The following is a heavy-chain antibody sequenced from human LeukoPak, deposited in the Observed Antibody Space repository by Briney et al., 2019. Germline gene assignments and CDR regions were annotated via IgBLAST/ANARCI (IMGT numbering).Heavy chain of an antibody. J-gene: IGHJ4*02. CDR2: IYYSGST. Sequence: SETLSLTCTVSGGSISSYYWSWIRQPPGKGLEWIGYIYYSGSTNYNPSLKSRATISVDTSKNQFSLKLSSVTAADTAVYYCARVMSSSMAGYYFDYWGQGTLVTVSS. D-gene: IGHD6-13*01. CDR1: GGSISSYY. V-gene: IGHV4-59*08. CDR3: ARVMSSSMAGYYFDY.